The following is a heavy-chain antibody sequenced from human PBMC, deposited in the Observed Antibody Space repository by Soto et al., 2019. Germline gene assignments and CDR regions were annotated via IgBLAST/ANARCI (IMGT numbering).Heavy chain of an antibody. CDR3: AAGGGLPRYY. CDR2: IYHSGST. J-gene: IGHJ4*02. V-gene: IGHV4-30-2*01. Sequence: QLQLQESGSGLVKPSQTLSLTCAVSGGSISSGGYSWSWIRQPPGKGLEWIGYIYHSGSTYYNPSLKRRVPTSVDRSKNQCSLKLSSVTAADTAVYSCAAGGGLPRYYWGQGTLVTVSS. CDR1: GGSISSGGYS. D-gene: IGHD5-12*01.